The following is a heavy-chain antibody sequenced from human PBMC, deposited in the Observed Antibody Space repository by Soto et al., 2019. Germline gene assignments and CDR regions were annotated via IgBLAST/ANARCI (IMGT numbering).Heavy chain of an antibody. Sequence: GPVEVSRQASRLSLYRHCIRLVGQAPGQGLEWMGWISAYNGNTNYAQKLQGRVTMTTDTSTSTAYMELRSLRSDDTAVYYCARASGSSYWYDPWGQGTLVTVSS. CDR2: ISAYNGNT. D-gene: IGHD1-26*01. J-gene: IGHJ5*02. CDR3: ARASGSSYWYDP. V-gene: IGHV1-18*01. CDR1: RLSLYRHC.